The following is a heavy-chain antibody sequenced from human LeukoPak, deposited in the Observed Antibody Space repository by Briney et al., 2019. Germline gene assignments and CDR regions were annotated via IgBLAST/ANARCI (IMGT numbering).Heavy chain of an antibody. V-gene: IGHV3-21*01. D-gene: IGHD6-13*01. CDR3: AGVWSPPYTSSRPYYFDC. CDR1: GFTFSSYS. Sequence: GGSLRLSCAASGFTFSSYSMNWVRQAPGKGLEWVSSISSSSSYIYSADSVKGRFTISRDNAKNSLYLQMNSLRVEDTAVYYCAGVWSPPYTSSRPYYFDCWGQGTLVTVSS. CDR2: ISSSSSYI. J-gene: IGHJ4*02.